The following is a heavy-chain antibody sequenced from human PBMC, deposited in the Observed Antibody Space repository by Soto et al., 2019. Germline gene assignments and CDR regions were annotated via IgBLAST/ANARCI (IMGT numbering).Heavy chain of an antibody. CDR3: AKVAASSWHANWFAP. J-gene: IGHJ5*02. Sequence: GGSLRLSCKASGFDFRGTGMHWVRQAPGKGLEWVAVISYDENTKDYGDSVEGRFTVSRDNSNNTLYLQMHSLTSDDTAVYYCAKVAASSWHANWFAPWGQGTLVTVSS. CDR1: GFDFRGTG. CDR2: ISYDENTK. V-gene: IGHV3-30*18. D-gene: IGHD6-13*01.